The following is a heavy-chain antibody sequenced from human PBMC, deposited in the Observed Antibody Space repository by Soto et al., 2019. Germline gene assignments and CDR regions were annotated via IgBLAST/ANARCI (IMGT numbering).Heavy chain of an antibody. CDR1: GFTCSIYG. CDR2: LWAAGSYE. J-gene: IGHJ3*02. Sequence: QVQLEESGGGVVQPGRSLRLSCAAAGFTCSIYGMQWVRQAQGKGLEWVTSLWAAGSYECYADSVKGRFTVSRDNSMSTVYLQMNSLRAEDTALYYCATEPTGGNDAFDIWGQGTMVTVSS. D-gene: IGHD3-16*01. CDR3: ATEPTGGNDAFDI. V-gene: IGHV3-33*01.